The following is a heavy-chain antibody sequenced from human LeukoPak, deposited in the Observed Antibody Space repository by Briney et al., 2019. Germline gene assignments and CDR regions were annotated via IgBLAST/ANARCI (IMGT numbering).Heavy chain of an antibody. CDR1: GFTFDDYA. CDR2: ISWSSGSI. CDR3: ARAAYGVPFDY. Sequence: GRSLRLSCAASGFTFDDYAMHWVRQAPGKGLEWVSGISWSSGSIGYADSVKGRFTISRDNAKNSLYLQMNSLRAEDTAVYYCARAAYGVPFDYWGQGTLVTVSS. D-gene: IGHD4-17*01. V-gene: IGHV3-9*01. J-gene: IGHJ4*02.